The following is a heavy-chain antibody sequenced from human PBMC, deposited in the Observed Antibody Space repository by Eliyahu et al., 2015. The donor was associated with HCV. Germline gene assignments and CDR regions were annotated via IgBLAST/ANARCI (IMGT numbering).Heavy chain of an antibody. CDR1: GXSFSGYX. CDR3: ARQRLAVARPFDS. V-gene: IGHV4-34*01. D-gene: IGHD6-19*01. J-gene: IGHJ4*02. CDR2: INHSGXT. Sequence: QVQLQQWGAGLLKPSETLSLSCAVSGXSFSGYXWXWXRQPPGKGVEWXGEINHSGXTNYSPSLKSRLTMSIDTSKNNFSLTLTSVTAADTAVYFCARQRLAVARPFDSWGQGILVTVSS.